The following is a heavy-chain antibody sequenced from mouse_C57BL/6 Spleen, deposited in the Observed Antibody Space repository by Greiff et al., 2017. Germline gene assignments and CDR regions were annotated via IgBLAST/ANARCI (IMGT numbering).Heavy chain of an antibody. CDR1: GYSITSGYY. CDR3: ASSSYYYDYDGDY. Sequence: EVQLVESGPGLVKPSQSLSLTCSVTGYSITSGYYWNWIRQFPGNKLEWMGYISYAGSNNYNPSLKNRISITRDTSKNQFFLKLNSVTTEDTATYYSASSSYYYDYDGDYWGQGTSVTVSS. D-gene: IGHD2-4*01. CDR2: ISYAGSN. J-gene: IGHJ4*01. V-gene: IGHV3-6*01.